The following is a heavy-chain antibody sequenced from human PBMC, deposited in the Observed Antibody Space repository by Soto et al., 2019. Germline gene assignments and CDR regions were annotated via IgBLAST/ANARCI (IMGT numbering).Heavy chain of an antibody. D-gene: IGHD6-25*01. CDR2: ISSSSSYI. J-gene: IGHJ6*02. Sequence: EVQLVESGGCLVKPGGSLRLSCAASGFTFSSYSMNWVRQAPGKGLEWVSSISSSSSYIYYADSVKGRFTISRDNAKNSLYLQMNSLRAEDTAVYYCARMGSQRYYYYGMDVWGQGTTVTVSS. CDR3: ARMGSQRYYYYGMDV. CDR1: GFTFSSYS. V-gene: IGHV3-21*01.